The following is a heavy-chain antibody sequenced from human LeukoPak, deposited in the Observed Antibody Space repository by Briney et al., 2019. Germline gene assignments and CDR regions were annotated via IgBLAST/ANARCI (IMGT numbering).Heavy chain of an antibody. CDR1: GGSFSVYY. D-gene: IGHD3-10*01. CDR2: INHSGST. Sequence: SETLSLTCAVYGGSFSVYYWSWIRQPPGKGLEWIGEINHSGSTNYNPSLKSRVTISVDTSNNHFSLKLSSVTAADTAVYYCAARFGEFYFYFDYWGQGTLVTVSS. CDR3: AARFGEFYFYFDY. J-gene: IGHJ4*02. V-gene: IGHV4-34*01.